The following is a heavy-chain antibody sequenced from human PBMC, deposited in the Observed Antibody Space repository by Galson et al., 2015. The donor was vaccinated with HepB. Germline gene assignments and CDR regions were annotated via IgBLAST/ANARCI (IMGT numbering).Heavy chain of an antibody. CDR2: ISPYSGDT. V-gene: IGHV1-18*01. Sequence: SVKVSCKASGYSFTTYGITWVRQAPGQGLEWMGWISPYSGDTKYAQKFQGRVTIMSDISTSTADMELRSLRSDDTAVYYCARDRRAGATDPLDHWGQGTLVTVSS. J-gene: IGHJ4*02. CDR1: GYSFTTYG. D-gene: IGHD1-26*01. CDR3: ARDRRAGATDPLDH.